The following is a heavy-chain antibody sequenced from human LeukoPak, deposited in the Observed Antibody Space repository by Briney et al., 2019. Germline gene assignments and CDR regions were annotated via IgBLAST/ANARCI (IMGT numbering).Heavy chain of an antibody. CDR1: GYTFTNYG. V-gene: IGHV1-18*01. CDR2: ISVYNGNT. CDR3: ARVGQGRIAAHTYFDY. J-gene: IGHJ4*02. Sequence: ASVKVSCKASGYTFTNYGISWVRQAPGRGLEWMGWISVYNGNTNYAQQFQGRVTMTTDTSTSTAYMEIRSLRSDDTAVYYCARVGQGRIAAHTYFDYWGQGTLVSVSS. D-gene: IGHD6-6*01.